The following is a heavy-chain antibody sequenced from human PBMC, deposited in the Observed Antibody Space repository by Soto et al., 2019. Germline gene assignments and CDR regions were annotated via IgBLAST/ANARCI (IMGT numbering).Heavy chain of an antibody. Sequence: QVQLVQSGAEVKKPGASVKVSCKASGYTFTGYYMHWVRQAPGQGLEWMGWINPNSGGTNYAQKFQGRVTMTRDTSISTAYMELSRLRSDDTAVYYCARDRKGQTGAGYYGMDVWGQGTTVTVSS. V-gene: IGHV1-2*02. CDR2: INPNSGGT. J-gene: IGHJ6*02. CDR1: GYTFTGYY. CDR3: ARDRKGQTGAGYYGMDV.